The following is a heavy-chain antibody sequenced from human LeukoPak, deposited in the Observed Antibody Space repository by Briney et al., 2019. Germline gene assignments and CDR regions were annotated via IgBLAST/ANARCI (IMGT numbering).Heavy chain of an antibody. CDR3: AKGSSTFDY. V-gene: IGHV3-33*06. D-gene: IGHD2-15*01. J-gene: IGHJ4*02. CDR1: GLTFRNYG. Sequence: GGSLRLSCAASGLTFRNYGMHWVRQAPGKGLEWVAVIWYDGSNKYYRDSVEGRFTISRDNSKNTLFLQMDGLRAEDTAVYYCAKGSSTFDYWGQGTLVTVSS. CDR2: IWYDGSNK.